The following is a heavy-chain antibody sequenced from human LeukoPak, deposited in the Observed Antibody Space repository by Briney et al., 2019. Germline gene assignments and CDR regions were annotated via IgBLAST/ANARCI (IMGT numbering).Heavy chain of an antibody. CDR3: ARDWGGATHGNYYYYYGMDV. Sequence: GASVKVSCKASGYTFTSYYMHWVRQAPGQGLEWIGIINHSGGSTSYAQKFQGRVTMTRDTSTSTVYMELSSLRSEDTAVYYCARDWGGATHGNYYYYYGMDVWGQGTTVTVSS. D-gene: IGHD1-26*01. J-gene: IGHJ6*02. V-gene: IGHV1-46*01. CDR1: GYTFTSYY. CDR2: INHSGGST.